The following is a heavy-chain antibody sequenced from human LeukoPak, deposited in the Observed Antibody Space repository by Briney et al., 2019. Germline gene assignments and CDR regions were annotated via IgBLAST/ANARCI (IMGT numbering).Heavy chain of an antibody. V-gene: IGHV2-5*02. CDR3: AHKNDYRIKWFDH. D-gene: IGHD4-11*01. Sequence: SGPTLVKPTQTLTLTCTCSGFSLSTPGVAVGWIRQPPGKALDWLAIIYLDDGKPYTPSLKSRLTITKATSKNQVVITMTNMDPVETDTYFCAHKNDYRIKWFDHWGQGTLVTVSS. CDR2: IYLDDGK. J-gene: IGHJ5*02. CDR1: GFSLSTPGVA.